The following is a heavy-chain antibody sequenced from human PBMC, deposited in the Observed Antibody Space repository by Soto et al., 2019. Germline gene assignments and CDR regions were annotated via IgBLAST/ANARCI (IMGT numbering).Heavy chain of an antibody. CDR1: GACVSSKSAA. CDR2: TYYRSKCHN. CDR3: GTFLSTTSPDV. Sequence: PLQTFSLTCVISGACVSSKSAAWNWIRQSPSRGLERLGRTYYRSKCHNDYAVSVKSRITINPDTSKNQSSLQLNSVTPEDTAVYYCGTFLSTTSPDVWGPGTTVTVSS. D-gene: IGHD2-2*01. J-gene: IGHJ6*02. V-gene: IGHV6-1*01.